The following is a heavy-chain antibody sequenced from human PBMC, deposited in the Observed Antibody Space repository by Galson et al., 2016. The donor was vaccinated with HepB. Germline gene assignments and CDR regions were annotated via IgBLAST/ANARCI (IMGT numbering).Heavy chain of an antibody. D-gene: IGHD1-1*01. V-gene: IGHV3-15*01. CDR3: TTFTTGSFLY. J-gene: IGHJ4*01. CDR1: GFTFNNAW. CDR2: IKSKTDGGTV. Sequence: SLRLSCAASGFTFNNAWMTWVRQAPAKGLEWVGRIKSKTDGGTVDNAAPVKGRFIISRDDSKNILYLEMNSLKTEDTAVYYCTTFTTGSFLYWGHGTLVTVSS.